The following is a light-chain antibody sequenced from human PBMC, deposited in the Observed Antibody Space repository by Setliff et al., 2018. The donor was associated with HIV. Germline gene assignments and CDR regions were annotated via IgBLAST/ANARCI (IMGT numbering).Light chain of an antibody. CDR3: NSYTHSNSFV. J-gene: IGLJ1*01. Sequence: ALTQPPSASGSPGQSVTIPCTGTSSDIGGYNYVSWYQQHPGKAPKLLIYEITKRPSGVPDRFSGSKSGNTASLTVSGLQAEDEGDYYCNSYTHSNSFVFGTGTKVTVL. CDR2: EIT. V-gene: IGLV2-8*01. CDR1: SSDIGGYNY.